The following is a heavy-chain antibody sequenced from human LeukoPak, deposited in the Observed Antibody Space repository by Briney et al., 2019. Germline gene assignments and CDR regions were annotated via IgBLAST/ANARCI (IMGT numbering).Heavy chain of an antibody. V-gene: IGHV3-53*01. Sequence: GGSLRLSCAASGFTVSSDYMSWVRQAPGKGLEWVSVIHSGGSTYYADSVKGRFTISRDNSKNTLYLQMNSLRAEDTAVYYCARHGWGRDNWFDPWGQGTLVTVSS. CDR1: GFTVSSDY. J-gene: IGHJ5*02. D-gene: IGHD7-27*01. CDR3: ARHGWGRDNWFDP. CDR2: IHSGGST.